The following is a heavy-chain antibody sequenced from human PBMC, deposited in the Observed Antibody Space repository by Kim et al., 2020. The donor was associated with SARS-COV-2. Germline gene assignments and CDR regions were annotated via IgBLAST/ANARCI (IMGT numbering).Heavy chain of an antibody. CDR1: GYTFTSYA. CDR2: INTNTGNP. D-gene: IGHD2-15*01. V-gene: IGHV7-4-1*02. CDR3: ARERWRCSGGSCYSGYYYYGMDV. Sequence: ASVKVSCKASGYTFTSYAMNWVRQAPGQGLEWMGWINTNTGNPTYAQGFTGRFVFSLDTSVSTAYLQISSLKAEDTAVYYCARERWRCSGGSCYSGYYYYGMDVWGQGTTAPSP. J-gene: IGHJ6*02.